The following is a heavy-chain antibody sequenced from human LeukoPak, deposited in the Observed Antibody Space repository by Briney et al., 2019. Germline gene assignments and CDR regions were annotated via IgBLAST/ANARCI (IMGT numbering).Heavy chain of an antibody. D-gene: IGHD1-26*01. CDR3: ARENSGRDAFDI. Sequence: GGSLRLSCAASGFTFSHYSMNWVRQAPGKGLEWVSSISSSSSYIYYADSVKGRFTISRDNAKNSLYLQMNSLRAGDTAVYYCARENSGRDAFDIWGQGTMVTVSS. J-gene: IGHJ3*02. CDR1: GFTFSHYS. V-gene: IGHV3-21*01. CDR2: ISSSSSYI.